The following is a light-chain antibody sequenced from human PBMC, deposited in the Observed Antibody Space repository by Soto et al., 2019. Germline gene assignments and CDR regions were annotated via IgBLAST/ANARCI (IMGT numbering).Light chain of an antibody. J-gene: IGLJ1*01. CDR3: SSYTRSSTPYV. CDR2: DVS. V-gene: IGLV2-14*01. Sequence: QSVLTQPASVSGSPGQSITISCTGTSSDVGGYNYVSWYQQHPGKAPKLMLYDVSDRPSGVSNRFSGSKSGNTASLTISGLQAEDEADYYCSSYTRSSTPYVFGTGTKLTVL. CDR1: SSDVGGYNY.